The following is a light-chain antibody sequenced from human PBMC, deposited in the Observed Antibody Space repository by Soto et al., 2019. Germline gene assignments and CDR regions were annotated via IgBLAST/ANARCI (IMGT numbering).Light chain of an antibody. CDR3: QQYNNWPPFT. CDR2: GAS. CDR1: QSVSSN. Sequence: EIVMTQSPATLSVSPGERATLSCRVSQSVSSNFAWYQQKPGQAPRLLIYGASTRATGIPARFSGSGSGTEFHLTISSLQSEDFAVYYCQQYNNWPPFTFGRGNKVDIK. J-gene: IGKJ3*01. V-gene: IGKV3-15*01.